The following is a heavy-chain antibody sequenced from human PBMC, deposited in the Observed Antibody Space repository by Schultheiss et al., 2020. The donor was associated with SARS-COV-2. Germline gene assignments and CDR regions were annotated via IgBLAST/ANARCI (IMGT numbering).Heavy chain of an antibody. V-gene: IGHV1-58*02. CDR1: GFTFTSSA. J-gene: IGHJ5*02. Sequence: SVKVSCKASGFTFTSSAMQWVRQARGQRLEWIGWIVVGSGNTNYAQKFQGRVTMTTDTSTSTAYMELRSLRSDDTAVYYCARVPLHNPGDYVYNWFDPWGQGTLVTVSS. D-gene: IGHD4-17*01. CDR2: IVVGSGNT. CDR3: ARVPLHNPGDYVYNWFDP.